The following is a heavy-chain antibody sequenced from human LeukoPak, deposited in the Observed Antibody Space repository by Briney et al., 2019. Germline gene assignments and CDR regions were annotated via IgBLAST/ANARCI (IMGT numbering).Heavy chain of an antibody. V-gene: IGHV4-4*07. CDR1: GGSIGTYS. J-gene: IGHJ6*03. CDR3: ARDQTSHSYYYMDV. Sequence: SETLSLTCTVSGGSIGTYSRTWIRQPAGKGLEWIGRIYGGSNINYNPSVKSRVTMSVDTSKNHFSLKLSSVTAADTAVYYCARDQTSHSYYYMDVWGKGTTVTVSS. CDR2: IYGGSNI.